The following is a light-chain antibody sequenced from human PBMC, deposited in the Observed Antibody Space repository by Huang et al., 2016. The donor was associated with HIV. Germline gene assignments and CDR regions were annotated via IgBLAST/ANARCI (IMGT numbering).Light chain of an antibody. J-gene: IGKJ1*01. CDR2: DAS. CDR3: QQYDNIHWS. Sequence: DVQMTQSPSSLSASVGDRLTITCQASHAISKYLNGYQQKPGKAPKLLSSDASNLETGVPSRFSGGGSGTDFTFTISSLQPEDIATYYCQQYDNIHWSFGQGTRVDI. CDR1: HAISKY. V-gene: IGKV1-33*01.